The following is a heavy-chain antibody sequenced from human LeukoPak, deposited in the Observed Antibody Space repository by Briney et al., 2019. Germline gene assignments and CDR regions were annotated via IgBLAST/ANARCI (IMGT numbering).Heavy chain of an antibody. Sequence: PSETLSLTCAVYGGSFSGYYWSWIRQPPGKGLEWIGEINHSGGTNYNPSLKSRVTISVDTSKNQFSLKLSSVTAADTAVYYCAREGMVVVVPAAIPRAFDIWGQGTMVTVSS. CDR1: GGSFSGYY. CDR3: AREGMVVVVPAAIPRAFDI. D-gene: IGHD2-2*02. V-gene: IGHV4-34*01. CDR2: INHSGGT. J-gene: IGHJ3*02.